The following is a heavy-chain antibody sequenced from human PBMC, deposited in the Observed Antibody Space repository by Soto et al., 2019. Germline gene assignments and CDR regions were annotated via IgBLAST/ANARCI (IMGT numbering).Heavy chain of an antibody. D-gene: IGHD4-17*01. CDR3: TRIHDYGAFDI. V-gene: IGHV3-49*03. J-gene: IGHJ3*02. CDR1: GFTFGDYA. CDR2: IRSKAYGGTT. Sequence: GVLRLSCTASGFTFGDYAMSWFRQAPGKGLEWVGFIRSKAYGGTTEYAASVKGRFTISRDDSKSIAYLQMNSLKTEDTAVYYCTRIHDYGAFDIWGQGTMVTVSS.